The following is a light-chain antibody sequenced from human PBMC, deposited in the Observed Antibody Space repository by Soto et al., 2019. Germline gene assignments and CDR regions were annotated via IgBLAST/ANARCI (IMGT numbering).Light chain of an antibody. CDR2: GAS. Sequence: DIQMTQSPSSLSASVGDRVTITCRASQSISIYLNWYQQTPGKAPKLLIYGASTLQSGVPSRFSGSGSGTDFTLTISSLQPEDFATYYCQQSYSTPPTFGQGTRLEIK. CDR1: QSISIY. J-gene: IGKJ5*01. V-gene: IGKV1-39*01. CDR3: QQSYSTPPT.